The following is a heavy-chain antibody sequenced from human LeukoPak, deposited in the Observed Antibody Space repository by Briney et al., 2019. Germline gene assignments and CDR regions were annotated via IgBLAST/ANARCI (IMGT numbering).Heavy chain of an antibody. Sequence: GGSLRLSCAASGFTFSSYAMSWVRQAPGKGLEWVSAISGSGGSTYYADSVKGRFTISRDNPKNTLYLQMNSLRAEDTAVYYCSGSYSPLYGYYYYYGMDVWGQGTTVTVSS. CDR3: SGSYSPLYGYYYYYGMDV. V-gene: IGHV3-23*01. CDR1: GFTFSSYA. J-gene: IGHJ6*02. D-gene: IGHD3-10*01. CDR2: ISGSGGST.